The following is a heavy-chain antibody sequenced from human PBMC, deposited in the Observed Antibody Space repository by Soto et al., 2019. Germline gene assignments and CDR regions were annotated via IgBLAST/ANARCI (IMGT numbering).Heavy chain of an antibody. Sequence: SETLSLTCAISGDSVSSNSAAWNWIRQSPSRGLEWLGRTYYRSKWYNDYAVSVKSRITINPDTSKNQFSLQLNSVTPEDTAVYYCARDIPPDPMPRHRNWFAPWGQGTLVPVSS. CDR3: ARDIPPDPMPRHRNWFAP. CDR2: TYYRSKWYN. J-gene: IGHJ5*02. V-gene: IGHV6-1*01. D-gene: IGHD2-2*01. CDR1: GDSVSSNSAA.